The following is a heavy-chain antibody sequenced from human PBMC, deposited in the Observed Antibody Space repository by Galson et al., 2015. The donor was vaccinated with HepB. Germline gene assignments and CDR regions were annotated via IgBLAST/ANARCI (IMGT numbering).Heavy chain of an antibody. V-gene: IGHV3-7*01. CDR3: ARDSIVATGYFDY. Sequence: SLRLSCAASGFTFSSYWMSWVRQAPGKGLEWVANIKQDGSEKYYVDSVKGRFTISRDNAKNSLYLQVNSLRAEDTAVYYCARDSIVATGYFDYWGQGTLVTVSS. D-gene: IGHD5-12*01. CDR2: IKQDGSEK. CDR1: GFTFSSYW. J-gene: IGHJ4*02.